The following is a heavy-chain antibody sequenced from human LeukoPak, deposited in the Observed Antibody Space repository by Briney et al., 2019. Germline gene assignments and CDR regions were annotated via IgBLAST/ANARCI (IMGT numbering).Heavy chain of an antibody. Sequence: AGGYLRLSCAASGFTFSSYSMNWVRQAPGKGLEWVSSISSSSSYIYYADSVKGRFTISRDNAKNSLYLQMNSLRAEDTAVYYCARGLHGDFWTFDYWGQGTLVTVSS. CDR3: ARGLHGDFWTFDY. V-gene: IGHV3-21*01. D-gene: IGHD3-3*01. CDR1: GFTFSSYS. CDR2: ISSSSSYI. J-gene: IGHJ4*02.